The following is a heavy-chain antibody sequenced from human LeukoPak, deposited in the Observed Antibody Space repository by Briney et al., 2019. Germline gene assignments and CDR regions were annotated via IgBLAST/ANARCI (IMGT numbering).Heavy chain of an antibody. D-gene: IGHD3-3*01. J-gene: IGHJ4*02. V-gene: IGHV4-30-4*01. CDR3: ARVPRYYDFWSGYFDY. CDR2: IYYSGST. Sequence: SETLSLTCTVSGGSLSSGDYYWSWIRQPPGKGLEWIGYIYYSGSTYYNPSLKSRVTISVDTSKNQFSLKLSSVTAADTAVYYCARVPRYYDFWSGYFDYWGQGTLVTVSS. CDR1: GGSLSSGDYY.